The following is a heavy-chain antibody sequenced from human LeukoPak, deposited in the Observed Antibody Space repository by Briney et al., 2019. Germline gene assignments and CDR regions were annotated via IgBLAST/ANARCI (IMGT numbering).Heavy chain of an antibody. D-gene: IGHD3-9*01. J-gene: IGHJ4*02. CDR2: ISSSGSTI. CDR3: ARAFYDFLTGYPAYFDY. CDR1: GFTFSDYY. V-gene: IGHV3-11*04. Sequence: GGSLRLSCAASGFTFSDYYMNWIRQAPGKGLEWVSYISSSGSTIYYADSVKGRFTISRDNAKNSLYLQMNSLRAEDTAVYYCARAFYDFLTGYPAYFDYWGQGTLVTVSS.